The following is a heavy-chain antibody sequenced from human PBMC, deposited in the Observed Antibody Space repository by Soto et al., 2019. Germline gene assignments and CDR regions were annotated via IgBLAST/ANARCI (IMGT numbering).Heavy chain of an antibody. CDR2: IYYSGST. CDR3: ARHVKVRFLEWLLEYYYYMDV. Sequence: SETLSLTCTVSGGSISSSSYYWGWIRQPPGKGLEWIGSIYYSGSTYYNPSLKSRVTISVDTSKNQFSLKPSSVTAADTAVYYCARHVKVRFLEWLLEYYYYMDVWGKGTTVT. J-gene: IGHJ6*03. V-gene: IGHV4-39*01. D-gene: IGHD3-3*01. CDR1: GGSISSSSYY.